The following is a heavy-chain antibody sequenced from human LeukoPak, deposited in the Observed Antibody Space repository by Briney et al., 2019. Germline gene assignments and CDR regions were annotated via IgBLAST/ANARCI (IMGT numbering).Heavy chain of an antibody. D-gene: IGHD6-13*01. Sequence: SETLSLTCTVSGGSISSGGYYWSWIRQHPGKGLEWIGYISYSGSTYYNPSLKSRVTISVDTSKNQFSLKLSSVTAADTAVYYCARPSAAGTGDYWGQGTLVTVSS. CDR1: GGSISSGGYY. CDR2: ISYSGST. CDR3: ARPSAAGTGDY. V-gene: IGHV4-31*03. J-gene: IGHJ4*02.